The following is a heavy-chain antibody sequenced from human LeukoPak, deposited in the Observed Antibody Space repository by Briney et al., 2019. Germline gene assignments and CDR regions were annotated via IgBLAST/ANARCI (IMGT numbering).Heavy chain of an antibody. Sequence: GGSLRLSCAASGFTFSSYAMSWVRQAPGKGLERVSAISGSGGSTYYADSVKGRFTISRDNSKNTLYLQMNSLRAEDTAVYYCAKDGIMVVAATPVDYWGQGTLVTVSS. J-gene: IGHJ4*02. CDR2: ISGSGGST. D-gene: IGHD2-15*01. V-gene: IGHV3-23*01. CDR1: GFTFSSYA. CDR3: AKDGIMVVAATPVDY.